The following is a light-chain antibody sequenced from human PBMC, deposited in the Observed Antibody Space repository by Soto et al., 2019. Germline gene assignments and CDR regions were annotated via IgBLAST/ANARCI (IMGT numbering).Light chain of an antibody. J-gene: IGKJ1*01. V-gene: IGKV1-6*02. CDR3: LQDYNYPRT. CDR1: QGIRTE. CDR2: AAS. Sequence: AIQMTQSPSSLSASVGDRVTITCRASQGIRTELGWYQQRPGEAPKLLIYAASTLQSGVPSRFSGSGSGTDFTLIISSLQPEDFATYYCLQDYNYPRTFGQGTKVEIK.